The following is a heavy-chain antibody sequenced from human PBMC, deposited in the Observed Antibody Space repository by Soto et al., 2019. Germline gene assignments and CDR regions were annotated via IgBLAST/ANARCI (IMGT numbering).Heavy chain of an antibody. CDR3: ARNPPRYFDWLPQYYFDY. CDR2: IIPILGIA. D-gene: IGHD3-9*01. J-gene: IGHJ4*02. CDR1: GGTFSSYA. Sequence: ASVKVSCKASGGTFSSYAISWVRQAPGQGLEWMGRIIPILGIANYAQKFQGRVTITADKSTSTAYMELSSLRSEDTAVYYCARNPPRYFDWLPQYYFDYWGQGTLVTVSS. V-gene: IGHV1-69*04.